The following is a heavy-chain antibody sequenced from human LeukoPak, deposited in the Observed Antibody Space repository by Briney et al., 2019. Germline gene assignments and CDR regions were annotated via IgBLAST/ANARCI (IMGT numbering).Heavy chain of an antibody. V-gene: IGHV4-30-4*01. CDR2: IYYSGST. CDR3: ASFFDWPQNYFDY. J-gene: IGHJ4*02. D-gene: IGHD3-9*01. Sequence: SQTLSLTCTVSGGSISSGDYYWSWIRQPPGKGLEWIGYIYYSGSTYYNPSLKSRVTISVDRSKNQFSLKLSSVTAADTAVYYCASFFDWPQNYFDYWGQGTLVTVSS. CDR1: GGSISSGDYY.